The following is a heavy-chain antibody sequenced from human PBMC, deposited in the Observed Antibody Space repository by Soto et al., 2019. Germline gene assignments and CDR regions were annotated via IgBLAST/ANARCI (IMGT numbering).Heavy chain of an antibody. CDR1: GYGFTTYG. J-gene: IGHJ4*02. CDR2: ISAHNGNT. CDR3: ARGRYGDY. Sequence: QVHLVQSGAEVKKPGASVKVSCKGSGYGFTTYGITWVRQAPGQGLELMAWISAHNGNTNYSQTLQGRVTVTRDTSTSTAYMDLRSLRSDDTAVYYCARGRYGDYWGQGALVTVSS. V-gene: IGHV1-18*01. D-gene: IGHD1-1*01.